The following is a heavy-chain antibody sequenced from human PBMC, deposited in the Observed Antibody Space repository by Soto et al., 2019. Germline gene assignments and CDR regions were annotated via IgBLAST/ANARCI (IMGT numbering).Heavy chain of an antibody. CDR3: AKDRKSGSGWYWDY. V-gene: IGHV3-23*01. Sequence: GGSLRLSSAASGGTFSSYAMSWVRQAPGKGLEWVSGISGSGGSTYYADSVEGRFTISRDNSKNTLYLQVNSLRAEDTAIYYCAKDRKSGSGWYWDYWGQGTLVTVSS. CDR1: GGTFSSYA. D-gene: IGHD6-19*01. CDR2: ISGSGGST. J-gene: IGHJ4*02.